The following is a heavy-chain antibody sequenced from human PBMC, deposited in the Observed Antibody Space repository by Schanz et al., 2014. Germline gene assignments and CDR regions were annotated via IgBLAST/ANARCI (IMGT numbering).Heavy chain of an antibody. J-gene: IGHJ4*02. Sequence: QVQLVESGGGVVQPGRSLRLSCAASGFSFDKYGMHWVRQAPGKGLEWVGVIWYDGSKTYYADSVRGRFTISRENSKNTLHLQMNSLRAEDTAVYHCAKDLPAVAVAPLMTGLYDSGGQGTLVAVS. CDR2: IWYDGSKT. CDR3: AKDLPAVAVAPLMTGLYDS. CDR1: GFSFDKYG. V-gene: IGHV3-33*06. D-gene: IGHD6-19*01.